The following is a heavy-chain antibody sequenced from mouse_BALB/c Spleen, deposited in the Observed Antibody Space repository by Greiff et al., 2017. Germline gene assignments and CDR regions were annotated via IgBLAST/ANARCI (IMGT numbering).Heavy chain of an antibody. CDR3: ARDQGYFDV. V-gene: IGHV3-2*02. J-gene: IGHJ1*01. Sequence: EVQLQQSGPGLVKPSQPLSLTCTVTGYSITSDYAWNWIRQFPGNKLEWMGYISYSGSTSYNPSLKSRISITRDTSKNQFFLQLNSVTTEDTATYYCARDQGYFDVWGAGTTVTVSS. CDR1: GYSITSDYA. CDR2: ISYSGST.